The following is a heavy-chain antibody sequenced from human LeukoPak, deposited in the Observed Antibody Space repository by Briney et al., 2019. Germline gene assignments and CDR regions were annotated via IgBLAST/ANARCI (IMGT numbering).Heavy chain of an antibody. D-gene: IGHD3-10*01. Sequence: GASVKVSCKASGYTFTGYYMHWVRQAPGQGLEWMGWINPNSGGTNYAQKFQGRVTMTRDTSISTAYMELSRLRSDDTAVYYCARERGFGELLHFDYWGQGTLVTVSS. V-gene: IGHV1-2*02. CDR1: GYTFTGYY. CDR2: INPNSGGT. CDR3: ARERGFGELLHFDY. J-gene: IGHJ4*02.